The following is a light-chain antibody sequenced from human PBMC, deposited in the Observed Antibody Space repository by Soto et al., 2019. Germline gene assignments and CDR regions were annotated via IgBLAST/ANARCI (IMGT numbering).Light chain of an antibody. CDR1: QSVSSSY. Sequence: EIVLTQSPGTLSLSPGDRATLSCRASQSVSSSYLAWYQQKPGQAPRLLIFGASKRATGIPDRFSGSGSGRDFTLTISGLEPEDFAVYYCQQYGSSPLISFGQGTRLEIK. V-gene: IGKV3-20*01. CDR2: GAS. J-gene: IGKJ5*01. CDR3: QQYGSSPLIS.